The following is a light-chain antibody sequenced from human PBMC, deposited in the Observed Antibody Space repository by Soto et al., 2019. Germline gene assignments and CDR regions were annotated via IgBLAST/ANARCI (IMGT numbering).Light chain of an antibody. CDR3: QQYNSWPPYT. CDR2: GAS. Sequence: EIVMTQSPATLSVSPGERATLSCRASQSVSSNLAWYQQKPDQAPRLLIYGASTRATGIPARFSGSGSGTEFTLTISSLQSEDFALYYCQQYNSWPPYTFGQGTKLEIK. J-gene: IGKJ2*01. CDR1: QSVSSN. V-gene: IGKV3-15*01.